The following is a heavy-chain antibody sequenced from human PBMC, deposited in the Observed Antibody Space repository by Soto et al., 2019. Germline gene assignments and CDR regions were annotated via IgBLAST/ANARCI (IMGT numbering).Heavy chain of an antibody. D-gene: IGHD6-19*01. Sequence: QVLLQQWGAGLLKPSETLSLTCAVYGGSFSDYYWSWIRQPPGKGLEWIGEINHSGSTNYNPSLKSRVTISVDTSKNQFPLKVSSVIAADTAIYYCARADSSGWEPFDDWGQGALVTVSS. V-gene: IGHV4-34*01. CDR2: INHSGST. J-gene: IGHJ4*02. CDR3: ARADSSGWEPFDD. CDR1: GGSFSDYY.